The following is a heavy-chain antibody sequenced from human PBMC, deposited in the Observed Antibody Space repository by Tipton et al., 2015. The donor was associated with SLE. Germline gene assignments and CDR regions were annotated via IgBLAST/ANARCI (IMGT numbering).Heavy chain of an antibody. D-gene: IGHD2-15*01. CDR1: GGSISSSNW. Sequence: TLSLTCAVSGGSISSSNWWSWVRQPPGKGLEWIGEINHSGITNYNPSLKSRVTISVDTSKNQFSLKLSSVTAADTAVYYCARGLGVVVAVAFDIWGQGTMVTVSS. CDR2: INHSGIT. J-gene: IGHJ3*02. CDR3: ARGLGVVVAVAFDI. V-gene: IGHV4-4*02.